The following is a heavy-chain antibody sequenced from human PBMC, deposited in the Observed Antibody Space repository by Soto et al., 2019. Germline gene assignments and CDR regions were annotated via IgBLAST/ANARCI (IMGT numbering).Heavy chain of an antibody. CDR1: GGSFSGYY. V-gene: IGHV4-34*01. J-gene: IGHJ6*02. CDR2: INHSGST. D-gene: IGHD6-6*01. Sequence: QVQLQQWGAGLLKPSETLSLTCAVYGGSFSGYYWSWIRQPPGKGLEWIGEINHSGSTNYNPSLKSPVTISVDTSKNQFSPKLSSITAADTAVYYCASRRVATRIFSGRYGMDVWGQGTTVTVSS. CDR3: ASRRVATRIFSGRYGMDV.